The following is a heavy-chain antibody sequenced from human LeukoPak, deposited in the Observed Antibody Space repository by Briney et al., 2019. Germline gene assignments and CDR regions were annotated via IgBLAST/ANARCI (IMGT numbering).Heavy chain of an antibody. CDR1: GFTISSYA. J-gene: IGHJ6*03. Sequence: GGSLRLSCAASGFTISSYAMSWVRQAPGKGLEWVSGISDSGGNTYYADSVKGRFTISRDNSKNTLYLQMNSLRAEDTAVYYCAKDGGEYYDILTGYYPRLYYMDVWGKGTTVTISS. CDR3: AKDGGEYYDILTGYYPRLYYMDV. CDR2: ISDSGGNT. V-gene: IGHV3-23*01. D-gene: IGHD3-9*01.